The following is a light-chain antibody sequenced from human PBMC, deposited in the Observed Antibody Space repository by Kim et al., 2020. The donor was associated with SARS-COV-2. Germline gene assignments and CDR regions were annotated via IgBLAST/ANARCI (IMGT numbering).Light chain of an antibody. CDR2: GAS. CDR3: QQRSF. V-gene: IGKV3-11*01. CDR1: QSVSSY. Sequence: EIVWTQSPATLSLSPGERATLSCRASQSVSSYLAWYQQKPGQAPRLLIYGASNRATGIPARFSGSGSGTDFTLTISSLEPEDFGVYYCQQRSFFGQGTRLEIK. J-gene: IGKJ5*01.